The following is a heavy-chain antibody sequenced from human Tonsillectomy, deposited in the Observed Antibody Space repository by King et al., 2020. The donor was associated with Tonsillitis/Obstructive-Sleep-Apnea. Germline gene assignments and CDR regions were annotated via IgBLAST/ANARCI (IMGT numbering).Heavy chain of an antibody. CDR1: GFTFSSYW. D-gene: IGHD6-13*01. V-gene: IGHV3-74*01. CDR2: INGDGSNT. CDR3: ARECTEVAAADYYYYFGMDV. J-gene: IGHJ6*02. Sequence: VQLVESGGGLVQPGGSLRLSCAASGFTFSSYWMHWVRQAPGKGLVWVSRINGDGSNTRYADSVKGRFTISRDNAKNTLYLQMNSLRAEDTAVYYCARECTEVAAADYYYYFGMDVWGQGTTVTVSS.